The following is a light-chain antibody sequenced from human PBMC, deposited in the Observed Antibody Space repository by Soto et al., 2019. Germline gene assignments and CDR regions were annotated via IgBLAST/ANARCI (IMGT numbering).Light chain of an antibody. V-gene: IGLV2-8*01. J-gene: IGLJ3*02. CDR2: EVN. CDR1: SSDVGGYNS. Sequence: QFVLTQPPSASGSPGQSVTISCAGTSSDVGGYNSVSWYQQHPGKAPKLMIYEVNKRPSGVPDRFSGSKSGNTASLTVSGLQAEDEADYYCSSYADSNNLVFGGGTKVTVL. CDR3: SSYADSNNLV.